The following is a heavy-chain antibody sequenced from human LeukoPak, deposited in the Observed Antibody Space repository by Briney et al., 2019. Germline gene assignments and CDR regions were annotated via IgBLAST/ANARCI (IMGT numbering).Heavy chain of an antibody. V-gene: IGHV3-23*01. D-gene: IGHD6-13*01. Sequence: GGSLRLSCAASGFTFSSYAMSWVRQAPGKGLEWVSAISGSGGNTYYADSVKGRFTISRDNSKNTLYLQMNSLRAEDTAVYYCAKYKQQLVRTNYFDYWGQGTLVTVSS. CDR2: ISGSGGNT. CDR1: GFTFSSYA. J-gene: IGHJ4*02. CDR3: AKYKQQLVRTNYFDY.